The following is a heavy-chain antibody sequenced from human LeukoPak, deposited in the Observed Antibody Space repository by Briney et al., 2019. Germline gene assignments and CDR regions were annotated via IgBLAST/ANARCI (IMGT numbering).Heavy chain of an antibody. D-gene: IGHD3-10*01. CDR1: GYTLTELS. CDR2: FDPEDGET. V-gene: IGHV1-24*01. CDR3: ATGKNLLWFGELSSDY. J-gene: IGHJ4*02. Sequence: GASVKVSCKVSGYTLTELSMHWVRQAPGKGLEWMGGFDPEDGETIYAQKFQGRVTMTEDTSTDTAYMELSSLRSEDTAVYYCATGKNLLWFGELSSDYWGQGTLVTVSS.